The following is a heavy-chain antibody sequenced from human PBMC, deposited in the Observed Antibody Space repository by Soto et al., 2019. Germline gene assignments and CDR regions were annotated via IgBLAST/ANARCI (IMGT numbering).Heavy chain of an antibody. D-gene: IGHD2-15*01. CDR2: ISGSGEYT. CDR1: GFTFSSYA. J-gene: IGHJ5*02. Sequence: EVQLLESGGGLVQPGESLRLSCAASGFTFSSYAMTWVRQAPGKGLEWVSSISGSGEYTYFADSVKGRFTISRDNSKDTLYLQMSSLRVEDTAIYYGAEESRSPPQGRFDPWGQGALVTVSS. CDR3: AEESRSPPQGRFDP. V-gene: IGHV3-23*01.